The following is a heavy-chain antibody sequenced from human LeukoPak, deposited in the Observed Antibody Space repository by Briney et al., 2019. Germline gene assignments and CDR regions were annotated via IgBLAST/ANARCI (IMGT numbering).Heavy chain of an antibody. CDR2: ISGSGGST. CDR3: ASAPSGRTKTDAFDI. V-gene: IGHV3-23*01. CDR1: GFTFSSYA. D-gene: IGHD1-26*01. Sequence: GGSLRLSCAASGFTFSSYAMSWVRQAPGKGLEWVSAISGSGGSTYYADSVKGRFTISRDNSKNTLFLQMNSLRAEDTAVYYCASAPSGRTKTDAFDIWGQGTMLTVSS. J-gene: IGHJ3*02.